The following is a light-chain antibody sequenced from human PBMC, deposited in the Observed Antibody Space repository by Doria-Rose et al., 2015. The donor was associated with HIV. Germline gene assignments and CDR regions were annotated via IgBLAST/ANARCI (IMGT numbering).Light chain of an antibody. CDR2: WTS. CDR1: QSLLYTSKNY. Sequence: VLTQSPESLGMSLGERATLNCKSNQSLLYTSKNYLAWYQQKPGQPAKLLIEWTSTRQSGVPARFSCSWSGTDFTLTISSLEAEDVAVYYCQQYYDTPSFGPGTTVDIK. CDR3: QQYYDTPS. J-gene: IGKJ3*01. V-gene: IGKV4-1*01.